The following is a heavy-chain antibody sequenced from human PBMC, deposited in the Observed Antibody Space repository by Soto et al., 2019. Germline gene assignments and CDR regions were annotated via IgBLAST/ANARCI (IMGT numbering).Heavy chain of an antibody. J-gene: IGHJ4*02. Sequence: GGSLRLSCAASGFTFSSYAMSWVRQAPGKGLEWVSVISGSGDFTFYADSVKGRFTISRDNSKNTLYLQMNSLRAEDTAVYYCTRSTEKPYWGQGTLVTVSS. CDR1: GFTFSSYA. CDR3: TRSTEKPY. V-gene: IGHV3-23*01. CDR2: ISGSGDFT.